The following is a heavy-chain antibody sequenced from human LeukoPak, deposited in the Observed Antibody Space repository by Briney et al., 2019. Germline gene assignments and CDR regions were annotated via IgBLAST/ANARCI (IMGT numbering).Heavy chain of an antibody. J-gene: IGHJ6*02. V-gene: IGHV3-23*01. D-gene: IGHD3-3*02. CDR3: ARALASGMDV. Sequence: GGTLRLSCAASGFTFSSLAMSRVRQAPGKGLEWVSTIGSKGENTYYADYVKGRLTISRDNSTNTLYLQMTSLRAEDTAVYYCARALASGMDVWGQGTTVTVSS. CDR1: GFTFSSLA. CDR2: IGSKGENT.